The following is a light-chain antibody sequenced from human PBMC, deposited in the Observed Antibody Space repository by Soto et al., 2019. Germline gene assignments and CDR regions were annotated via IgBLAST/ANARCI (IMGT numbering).Light chain of an antibody. CDR1: STDVGGYNY. J-gene: IGLJ1*01. CDR3: GSYPSTDTPFV. CDR2: EVS. Sequence: QSALAQPSSVSGSPGQSITISCTGTSTDVGGYNYVSWYQHHPGKGPKLIIYEVSNRPSGVSDRFSGSKSGNKASLIISNLEAEDESEYYCGSYPSTDTPFVFRTGTKVTVL. V-gene: IGLV2-14*01.